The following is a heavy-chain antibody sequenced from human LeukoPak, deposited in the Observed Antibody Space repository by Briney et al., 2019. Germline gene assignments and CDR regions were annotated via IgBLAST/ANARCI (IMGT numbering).Heavy chain of an antibody. D-gene: IGHD3-10*01. CDR2: IIPIFGTA. J-gene: IGHJ4*02. Sequence: SVKVSCKASGGTFSSYAISWVRQAPGQGLEWMGRIIPIFGTANCAQKFQGRVTITADKSTSTDYMELSSLRSEDTAVYYCARGSVVRGVIITSGFDYWGQGTLVTVSS. V-gene: IGHV1-69*06. CDR1: GGTFSSYA. CDR3: ARGSVVRGVIITSGFDY.